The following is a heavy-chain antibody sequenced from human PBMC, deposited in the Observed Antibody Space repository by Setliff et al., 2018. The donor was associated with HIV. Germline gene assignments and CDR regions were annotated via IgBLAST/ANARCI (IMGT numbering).Heavy chain of an antibody. J-gene: IGHJ6*03. V-gene: IGHV3-7*01. Sequence: GGSLRLSCAASGFTFNRYSIHWVRQAPGKGLEWVANIEQDGTEKYYVDSVKGRFTISRDNAKNSMSLQMDSLRAEDTAVYYCARTITMIQWGYYYYYMDVWGKGATVTVSS. CDR1: GFTFNRYS. CDR3: ARTITMIQWGYYYYYMDV. CDR2: IEQDGTEK. D-gene: IGHD3-22*01.